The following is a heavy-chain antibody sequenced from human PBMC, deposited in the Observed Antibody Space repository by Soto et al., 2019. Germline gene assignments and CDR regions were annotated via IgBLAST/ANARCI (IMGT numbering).Heavy chain of an antibody. D-gene: IGHD1-1*01. CDR1: GYTFTSYG. V-gene: IGHV1-18*01. Sequence: QVHLVQSGAEVKKPGASVKVACKGSGYTFTSYGITWVRQAPGQGLEWMGWISAHNGNTDYAQKLQGRVTVTRDTATSTAYMELRSLRSDDTAVYYCARGRYGDYWGQGALVTVSS. CDR3: ARGRYGDY. CDR2: ISAHNGNT. J-gene: IGHJ4*02.